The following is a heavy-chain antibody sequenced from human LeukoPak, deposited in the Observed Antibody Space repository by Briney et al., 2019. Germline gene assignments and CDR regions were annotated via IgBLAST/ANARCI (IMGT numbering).Heavy chain of an antibody. CDR3: ARSVDTAMGDDAFDI. CDR2: MNPNSGNT. D-gene: IGHD5-18*01. J-gene: IGHJ3*02. Sequence: GASVKVSCKASGYTFTSYDINWVRQASGQGREWMGWMNPNSGNTGYAQKFQGRVTMTRNTSISTAYMELSSLRSEDTAVYYCARSVDTAMGDDAFDIWGQGTMVTVSS. V-gene: IGHV1-8*01. CDR1: GYTFTSYD.